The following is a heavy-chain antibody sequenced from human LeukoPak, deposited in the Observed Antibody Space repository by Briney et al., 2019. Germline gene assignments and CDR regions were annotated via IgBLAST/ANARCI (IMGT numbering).Heavy chain of an antibody. Sequence: GGSLRLSCAASGFTFSSYAMHWVRQAPGKGLEWVSSISGSGDDSYYADSVKGRFTISRDNSRNTLFLQMNSLRAEDTAVYYCAKELIRFLEGVVTSDYWGQGTLVSVSS. CDR3: AKELIRFLEGVVTSDY. D-gene: IGHD3-3*01. J-gene: IGHJ4*02. CDR1: GFTFSSYA. V-gene: IGHV3-23*01. CDR2: ISGSGDDS.